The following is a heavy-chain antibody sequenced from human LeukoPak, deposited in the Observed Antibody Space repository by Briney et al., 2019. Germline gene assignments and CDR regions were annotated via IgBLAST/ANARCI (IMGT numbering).Heavy chain of an antibody. J-gene: IGHJ4*02. D-gene: IGHD2-8*01. Sequence: GGSPRLSRAASGFSFGSYALSWVRQAPGKGLEWVSVISGSGDNTHYTDPVKGRFTISRDNSKNTLYLQMNSLRAEDTAVYYCTSLSDAIESFGTRNYWGQGTLVTVSS. CDR3: TSLSDAIESFGTRNY. V-gene: IGHV3-23*01. CDR2: ISGSGDNT. CDR1: GFSFGSYA.